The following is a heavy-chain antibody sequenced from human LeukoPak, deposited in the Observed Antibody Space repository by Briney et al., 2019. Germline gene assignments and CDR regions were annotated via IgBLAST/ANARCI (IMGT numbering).Heavy chain of an antibody. J-gene: IGHJ3*02. D-gene: IGHD1-26*01. V-gene: IGHV4-59*01. CDR1: AGSISSYY. CDR3: ARAGRWEGRPHAFDI. Sequence: SETLSLTCTVSAGSISSYYWNWIRQPPGKGLEWIGYIYYSGITNYNPSLKSRVTISVGTSKSQFSLTLTSVTPADTALYYCARAGRWEGRPHAFDIWGQGTMVTVSS. CDR2: IYYSGIT.